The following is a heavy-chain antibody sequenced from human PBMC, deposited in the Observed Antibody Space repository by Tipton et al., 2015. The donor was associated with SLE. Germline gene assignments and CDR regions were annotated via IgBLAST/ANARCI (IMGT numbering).Heavy chain of an antibody. Sequence: TLSLTCAVSGSSITSGYHWGWVRPPPGKGLEWLGNLYHSGSTYYNPSLKSRVTISVDTSKNQFSLKLSSVTAADTAVYFCARGDVDWGQGTLVTVSS. J-gene: IGHJ4*02. CDR2: LYHSGST. CDR1: GSSITSGYH. D-gene: IGHD5-24*01. V-gene: IGHV4-38-2*01. CDR3: ARGDVD.